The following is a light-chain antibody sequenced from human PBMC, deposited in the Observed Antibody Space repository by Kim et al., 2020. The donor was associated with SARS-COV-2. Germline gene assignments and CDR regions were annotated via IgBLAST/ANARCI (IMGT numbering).Light chain of an antibody. CDR1: NIGSKG. J-gene: IGLJ2*01. CDR3: QVWDSSSDQVV. Sequence: PRKTARITCVGNNIGSKGVHLYRPKPGLAPVLVIYYDSGRPSGIPERCSGSNSGNTATLTISRVEAGDEADYYCQVWDSSSDQVVFGGGTQLTAL. V-gene: IGLV3-21*04. CDR2: YDS.